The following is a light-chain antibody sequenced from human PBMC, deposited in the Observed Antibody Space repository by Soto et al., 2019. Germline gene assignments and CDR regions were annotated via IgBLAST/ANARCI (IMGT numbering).Light chain of an antibody. CDR2: AAS. CDR1: QGISGW. CDR3: QQATISQLT. V-gene: IGKV1-12*01. J-gene: IGKJ4*01. Sequence: DIQMTQSPSSVSASVGDRVTITCRASQGISGWLAWYQQKPGKAPKLLIYAASTLETGVPSRFSGGSSGTDFTLTINNLQPEDFATYYCQQATISQLTFCGGTKVEIK.